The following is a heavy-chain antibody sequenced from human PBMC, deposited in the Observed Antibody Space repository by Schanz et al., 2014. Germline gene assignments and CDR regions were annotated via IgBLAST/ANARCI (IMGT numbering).Heavy chain of an antibody. CDR2: ISRDGTTS. Sequence: QVQLVGFGGGLAKPGGSLEPSWAAPGFIFKDYYMNWIRQAPGFGLEWLSYISRDGTTSYYADSVKGRFTISRDNAKNSLYLEMTSLRGEDTAVYYCARENLNWEAFDIWGQGTVVTVSS. CDR3: ARENLNWEAFDI. D-gene: IGHD7-27*01. J-gene: IGHJ3*02. CDR1: GFIFKDYY. V-gene: IGHV3-11*01.